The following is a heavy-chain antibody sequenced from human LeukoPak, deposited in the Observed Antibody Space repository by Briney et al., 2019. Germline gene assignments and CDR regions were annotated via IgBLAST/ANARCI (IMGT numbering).Heavy chain of an antibody. V-gene: IGHV3-23*01. CDR3: ARYPWDDILTGIDY. CDR2: ISGSGGST. J-gene: IGHJ4*02. Sequence: HPGGSLRLSCEVSGFTVTSKYLSWVRQAPGKGLECVSAISGSGGSTYYADSVKGRFTISRDNSKNTLYLQMNSLRAEDTAVYYCARYPWDDILTGIDYWGQGTLVTVSS. D-gene: IGHD3-9*01. CDR1: GFTVTSKY.